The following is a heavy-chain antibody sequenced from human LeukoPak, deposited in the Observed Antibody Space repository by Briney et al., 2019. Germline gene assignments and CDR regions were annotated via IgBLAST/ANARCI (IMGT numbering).Heavy chain of an antibody. CDR1: GGSISSYY. CDR2: IYYSGST. V-gene: IGHV4-59*01. D-gene: IGHD6-13*01. CDR3: ARVAAAGTWFDY. Sequence: SETLSLTCTVSGGSISSYYWSWIRQPPGKGLEWIGYIYYSGSTNYNPSLKSRVTISVDTSKNQFSLKLSSVTAADTAVYHCARVAAAGTWFDYWGQGTLVTVSS. J-gene: IGHJ4*02.